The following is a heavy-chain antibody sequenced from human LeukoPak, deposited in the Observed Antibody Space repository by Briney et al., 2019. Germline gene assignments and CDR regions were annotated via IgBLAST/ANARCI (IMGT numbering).Heavy chain of an antibody. CDR1: GFTFSGSA. CDR2: IRSKANSYAT. Sequence: PGGSLRLSCAASGFTFSGSAMHWVRQASGKGLEWVGRIRSKANSYATAYAASVKGRFTISRDDSKNTAYLQMNSLKTEDTAVYYCAKDFMTTVTTVDPWGQGTLVTVSS. D-gene: IGHD4-17*01. CDR3: AKDFMTTVTTVDP. J-gene: IGHJ5*02. V-gene: IGHV3-73*01.